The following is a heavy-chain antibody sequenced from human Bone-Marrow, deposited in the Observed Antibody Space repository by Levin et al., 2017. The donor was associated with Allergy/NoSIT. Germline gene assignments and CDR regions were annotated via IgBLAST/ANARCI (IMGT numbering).Heavy chain of an antibody. J-gene: IGHJ4*02. CDR3: ARGYRGYSGYDPLDY. D-gene: IGHD5-12*01. V-gene: IGHV1-69*01. CDR2: IIPIFGTT. CDR1: GGTFSSHS. Sequence: HGESLKISCKTPGGTFSSHSMSWVRQAPGQGLEWMGGIIPIFGTTHYAQKFQGRVTITADESTSTAYMDLSGLRFEDTAVYYCARGYRGYSGYDPLDYWGQGTLVTVSS.